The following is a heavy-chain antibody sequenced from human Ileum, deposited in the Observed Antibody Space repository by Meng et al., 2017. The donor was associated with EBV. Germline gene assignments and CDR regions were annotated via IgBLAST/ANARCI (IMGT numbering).Heavy chain of an antibody. Sequence: VLLEQLGQVLVKLSETVSLAYVSCDAPISSSNRWSRGREPPGNGLGLIGIIYNSGITSNTTYAKSRVTMLVDNSNNYSSTKLIAMTAAGTAVYDCARGPTGGEDNQRVWGQGTLVTVSS. CDR2: IYNSGIT. D-gene: IGHD1-14*01. CDR1: DAPISSSNR. V-gene: IGHV4-4*02. J-gene: IGHJ4*02. CDR3: ARGPTGGEDNQRV.